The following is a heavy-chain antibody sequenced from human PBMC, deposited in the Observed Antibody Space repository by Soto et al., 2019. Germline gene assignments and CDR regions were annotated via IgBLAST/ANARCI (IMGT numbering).Heavy chain of an antibody. CDR3: AKDRVTMVRGVTRSRWFDP. D-gene: IGHD3-10*01. CDR1: GFTFSSYA. CDR2: ISGSGSST. Sequence: GGSLRLSSAASGFTFSSYAMSWVRQAPGKGLEWVSAISGSGSSTYYADSVKGRFTISRDNSKNTLYLQMNSLRAEDTAVYYCAKDRVTMVRGVTRSRWFDPWGQGTLVTVPQ. J-gene: IGHJ5*02. V-gene: IGHV3-23*01.